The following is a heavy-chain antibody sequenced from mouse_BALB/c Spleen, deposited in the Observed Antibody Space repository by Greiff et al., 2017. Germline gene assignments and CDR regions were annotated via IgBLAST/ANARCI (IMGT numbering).Heavy chain of an antibody. D-gene: IGHD2-10*02. J-gene: IGHJ4*01. CDR3: ARGGYGKYYYAMDY. Sequence: EVMLVESGGGLVKPGGSLKLSCAASGFTFSSYAMSWVRQTPEKGLEWVAYISSGSSTIYYADTVKGRFTISRDNPKNTLFLQMTSLRSEDTAMYYCARGGYGKYYYAMDYWGQGTSVTVSS. V-gene: IGHV5-17*02. CDR2: ISSGSSTI. CDR1: GFTFSSYA.